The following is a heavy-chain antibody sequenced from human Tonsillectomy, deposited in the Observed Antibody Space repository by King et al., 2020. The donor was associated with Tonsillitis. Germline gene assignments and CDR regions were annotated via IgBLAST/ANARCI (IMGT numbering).Heavy chain of an antibody. CDR3: ARTLVLKAFDI. D-gene: IGHD2-2*01. V-gene: IGHV5-51*03. CDR2: IYPVDSDT. Sequence: VQLVESGAEVKKPGESLKISCKGSGYSFTSYWIGWVRQMPGKGLEGVGIIYPVDSDTKFSPSFQGQVTISADKSISTADLQWSSLKASDTAMYYCARTLVLKAFDIWGQGTMVTVSS. CDR1: GYSFTSYW. J-gene: IGHJ3*02.